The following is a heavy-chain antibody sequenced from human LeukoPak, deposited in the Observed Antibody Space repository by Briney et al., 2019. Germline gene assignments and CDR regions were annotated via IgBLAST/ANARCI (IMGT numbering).Heavy chain of an antibody. CDR1: GFTFSSYS. D-gene: IGHD3-16*01. CDR2: ISSSSSYI. Sequence: GGSLRLSCAASGFTFSSYSMNWVRQAPGKGLEWVSSISSSSSYIYYADSVKGRFTISRDNAKNSLYLQMNSLRAEDTAVYYCARQGFRLRGRVLYDGFVMWGQRKMGPVSS. J-gene: IGHJ3*02. CDR3: ARQGFRLRGRVLYDGFVM. V-gene: IGHV3-21*01.